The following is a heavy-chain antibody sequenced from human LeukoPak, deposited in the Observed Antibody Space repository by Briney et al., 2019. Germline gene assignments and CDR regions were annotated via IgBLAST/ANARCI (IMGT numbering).Heavy chain of an antibody. CDR3: ARGARAGYNLEPFDY. Sequence: SETLSLTCTVSGGSISRYYWSWIRQPPGKGLEWIAYMYYTGSTYYNPSLKSRVTISVDTSKNQFSLKLSSVTAADTAVYYCARGARAGYNLEPFDYWGQGTLVTVSS. D-gene: IGHD5-24*01. V-gene: IGHV4-59*08. CDR2: MYYTGST. J-gene: IGHJ4*02. CDR1: GGSISRYY.